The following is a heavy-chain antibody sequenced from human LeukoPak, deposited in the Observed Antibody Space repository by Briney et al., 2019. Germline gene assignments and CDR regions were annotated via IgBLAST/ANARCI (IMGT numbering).Heavy chain of an antibody. J-gene: IGHJ4*02. V-gene: IGHV4-39*01. CDR2: IYSSGST. D-gene: IGHD3-10*01. Sequence: PSETLSLTCTVSGGSISSSLYFWGWIRQPPGKGLEWLGSIYSSGSTYYNPSLKSRVTISVDTSKNQFSLRLSSVTAADTAVYYCARLGSSREAPPGRWGQGTLVTVSS. CDR1: GGSISSSLYF. CDR3: ARLGSSREAPPGR.